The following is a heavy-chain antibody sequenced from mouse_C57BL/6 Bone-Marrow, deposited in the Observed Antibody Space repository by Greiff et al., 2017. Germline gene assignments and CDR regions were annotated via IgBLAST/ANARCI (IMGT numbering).Heavy chain of an antibody. Sequence: QVQLKQSGAELVRPGASVTLSCKASGYTFTDYEMHWVKQTPVHGLEWIGAIDPETGGTAYNQKFKGKAILTADKSSSTAYMELRSLTSEDSAVYYCTRGAGTDWFAYWGQGTLVTVSA. CDR2: IDPETGGT. J-gene: IGHJ3*01. CDR3: TRGAGTDWFAY. V-gene: IGHV1-15*01. CDR1: GYTFTDYE. D-gene: IGHD4-1*01.